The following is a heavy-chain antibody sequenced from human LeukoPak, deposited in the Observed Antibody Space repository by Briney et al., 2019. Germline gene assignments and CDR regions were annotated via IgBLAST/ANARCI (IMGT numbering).Heavy chain of an antibody. CDR2: IYYSGST. CDR1: GGSISSGGYY. J-gene: IGHJ4*02. CDR3: ARALVTKAHFDY. V-gene: IGHV4-31*03. D-gene: IGHD2-21*02. Sequence: SQTLSLTCTVSGGSISSGGYYWSWIRQHPGKGLGWIGYIYYSGSTYYNPSLKSRVTISVDTSKNQFSLKLSSVTAADTAVYYCARALVTKAHFDYWGQGTLVTVSS.